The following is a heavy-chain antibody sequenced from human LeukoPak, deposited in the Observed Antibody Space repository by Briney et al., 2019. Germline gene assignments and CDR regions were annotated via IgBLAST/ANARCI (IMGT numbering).Heavy chain of an antibody. J-gene: IGHJ4*02. CDR1: GGSISSYY. CDR2: IYTSGST. Sequence: SETLSLTCTVSGGSISSYYWSWIRQPPGKGLEWIGYIYTSGSTNYNPSLKSRVTISVDTSKNQFSLKLSSVTAADTAVYYCARSKSGPFGYWGQGTLVTVSS. V-gene: IGHV4-4*09. CDR3: ARSKSGPFGY. D-gene: IGHD1-26*01.